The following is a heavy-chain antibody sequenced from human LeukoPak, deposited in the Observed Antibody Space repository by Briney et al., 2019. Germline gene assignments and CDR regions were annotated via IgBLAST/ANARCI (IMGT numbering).Heavy chain of an antibody. J-gene: IGHJ5*02. D-gene: IGHD3-10*01. CDR1: GDSVSSNSAA. CDR2: TYYRSKWHY. Sequence: SQTLSLTCVISGDSVSSNSAAWNWIRQSPSRGLEWLGRTYYRSKWHYDYALSVKSRIIINPDTSKNQFSLQLNSVTPEDTAVYYCARDPPNDRGYDLWGQGTLATVSS. V-gene: IGHV6-1*01. CDR3: ARDPPNDRGYDL.